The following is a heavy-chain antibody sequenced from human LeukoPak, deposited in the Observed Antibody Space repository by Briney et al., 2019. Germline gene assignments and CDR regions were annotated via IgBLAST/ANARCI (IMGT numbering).Heavy chain of an antibody. CDR2: ISYDGSNK. J-gene: IGHJ4*02. Sequence: PGRSLRLSCAASGFTFSSYAMHWVRQAPGKGLEWVAVISYDGSNKYYADSVKGRFTISRDNSKNTLYLQMNSLRAEDTAVYYCARAPAPAAASAGFDYWGQGTLVTVSS. V-gene: IGHV3-30-3*01. D-gene: IGHD6-13*01. CDR1: GFTFSSYA. CDR3: ARAPAPAAASAGFDY.